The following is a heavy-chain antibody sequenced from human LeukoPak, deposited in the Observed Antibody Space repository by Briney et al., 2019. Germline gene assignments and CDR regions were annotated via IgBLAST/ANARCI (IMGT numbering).Heavy chain of an antibody. V-gene: IGHV3-43*02. CDR3: AVAAAGFYYYYYMDV. D-gene: IGHD6-13*01. CDR1: GFTFDDYA. Sequence: GGSLRLSCAASGFTFDDYAMHWVRQAPGKGLEWVSLISGDGGSTYYADSVKGRFTISRDNSKNSLYLQMNSLRTEDTASYYCAVAAAGFYYYYYMDVWGKGTTVTVSS. CDR2: ISGDGGST. J-gene: IGHJ6*03.